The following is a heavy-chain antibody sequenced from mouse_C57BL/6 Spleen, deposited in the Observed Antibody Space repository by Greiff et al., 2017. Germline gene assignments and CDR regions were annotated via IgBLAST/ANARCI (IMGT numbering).Heavy chain of an antibody. CDR2: INPNNGGT. CDR1: GYTFTDYN. V-gene: IGHV1-22*01. CDR3: ARFYYGSSFDY. Sequence: EVKLQQSGPELVKPGASVKMSCKASGYTFTDYNMHWVKQSHGKSLEWIGYINPNNGGTSYNQKFKGKATLTVNKSSSTAYMELRSLTSEDAAVDYCARFYYGSSFDYWGQGTTLTVSS. J-gene: IGHJ2*01. D-gene: IGHD1-1*01.